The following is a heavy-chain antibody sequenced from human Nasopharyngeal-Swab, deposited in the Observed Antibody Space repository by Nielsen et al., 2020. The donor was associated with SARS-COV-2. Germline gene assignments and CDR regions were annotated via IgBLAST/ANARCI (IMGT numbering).Heavy chain of an antibody. V-gene: IGHV3-48*02. J-gene: IGHJ4*02. D-gene: IGHD3-9*01. Sequence: ESLKISCASSGFFFNTYGMNWVRQAPGKGLEWISYISDDNTIFYADSVKGRFTISRDNAKNSLDLQMNSLRHEDTAVYYCARDLELLTNYYALDYWGQGTLVTVSS. CDR1: GFFFNTYG. CDR2: ISDDNTI. CDR3: ARDLELLTNYYALDY.